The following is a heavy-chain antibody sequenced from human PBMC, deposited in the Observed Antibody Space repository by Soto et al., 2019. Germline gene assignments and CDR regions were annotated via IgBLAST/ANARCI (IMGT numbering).Heavy chain of an antibody. D-gene: IGHD4-17*01. CDR2: IYYSGST. J-gene: IGHJ5*02. Sequence: SYSMDLACTVSGGSISSGGYYWSWIRQDPGKGLEWIGYIYYSGSTYYNPSLKSRVTISVDTSKNQFSLKLSSVTAADTAVYYCARSSLYGGKGWFDPWGQGTLLTVSS. CDR1: GGSISSGGYY. CDR3: ARSSLYGGKGWFDP. V-gene: IGHV4-31*03.